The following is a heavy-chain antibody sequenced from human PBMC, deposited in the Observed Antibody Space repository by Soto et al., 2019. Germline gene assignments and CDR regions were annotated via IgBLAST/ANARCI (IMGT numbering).Heavy chain of an antibody. V-gene: IGHV4-39*01. J-gene: IGHJ4*02. CDR2: IYYSGST. CDR1: GGSISSSSYY. D-gene: IGHD6-19*01. Sequence: QLQLQESGPGLVKPSETLSLTCTVSGGSISSSSYYWGWIRQPPGKGLEWIGSIYYSGSTYYNPSLKGRIHISVDTSQNQFSLKLSSVPAADTAVYYCARVWVAVAGFDYGGQGPLVTVSS. CDR3: ARVWVAVAGFDY.